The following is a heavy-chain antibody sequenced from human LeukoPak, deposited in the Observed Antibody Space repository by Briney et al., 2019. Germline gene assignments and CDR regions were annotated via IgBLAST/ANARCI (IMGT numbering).Heavy chain of an antibody. Sequence: GESLKISCKGSGYSFTSYWIGWVRQMPGKGLEWMGIIYPGDSDTRYSPSFQGQVTISADKSISTAYLQWSSLKASDTAMYYRARHGPMVRGVISWFDPWGQGTLVTVSS. D-gene: IGHD3-10*01. V-gene: IGHV5-51*01. CDR1: GYSFTSYW. CDR3: ARHGPMVRGVISWFDP. CDR2: IYPGDSDT. J-gene: IGHJ5*02.